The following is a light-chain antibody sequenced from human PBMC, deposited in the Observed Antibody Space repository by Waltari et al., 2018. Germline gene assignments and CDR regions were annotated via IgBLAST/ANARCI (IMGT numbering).Light chain of an antibody. CDR1: QSVLSSSNNKNY. J-gene: IGKJ4*01. CDR2: WTS. CDR3: QQYYGSPLT. V-gene: IGKV4-1*01. Sequence: DIVMTQSPDSLAVSLGERANINCMSSQSVLSSSNNKNYLAGYQQKPGQPPKLLIYWTSTRESGVPDRFSGGGSGTDFTLTISILQAEDVAVYYCQQYYGSPLTFGGGTKVEIK.